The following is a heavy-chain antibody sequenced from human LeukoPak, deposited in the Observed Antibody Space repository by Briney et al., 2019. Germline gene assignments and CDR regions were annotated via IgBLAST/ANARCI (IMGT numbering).Heavy chain of an antibody. V-gene: IGHV4-34*01. J-gene: IGHJ4*02. CDR3: ARNTPLPPPRDDRVPPFDY. Sequence: SETLSLTCAVYGGSFSGYYWSWIRQPPGKGLEWIGEINHSGSTNYNPSLKSRVTISVDTSKNQFSLKLSSVTAADTAVYYCARNTPLPPPRDDRVPPFDYWGQGTLVTVSS. D-gene: IGHD3-22*01. CDR1: GGSFSGYY. CDR2: INHSGST.